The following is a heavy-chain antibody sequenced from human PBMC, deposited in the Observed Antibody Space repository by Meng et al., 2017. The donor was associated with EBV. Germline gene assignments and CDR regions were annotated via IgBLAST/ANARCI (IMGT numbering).Heavy chain of an antibody. D-gene: IGHD6-13*01. CDR3: AHRRDEYSSSWYGWFDP. Sequence: QITLKGSGPTLVKPNKTPTLTRTFSGFSLSTSGVGVGWIRQPPGKALEWLALIYWDDDKRYSPSLKSRLTITKDTSKNQVVLTMTNMDPVDTATYYCAHRRDEYSSSWYGWFDPWGQGTLVTVSS. J-gene: IGHJ5*02. CDR1: GFSLSTSGVG. CDR2: IYWDDDK. V-gene: IGHV2-5*02.